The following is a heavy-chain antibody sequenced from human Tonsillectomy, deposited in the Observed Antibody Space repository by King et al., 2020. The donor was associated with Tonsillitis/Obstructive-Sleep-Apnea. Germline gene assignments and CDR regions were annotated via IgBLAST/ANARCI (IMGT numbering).Heavy chain of an antibody. Sequence: QLVQSGAEVKKPGASVKVSCKASGYTFTSYGITWVRQAPGQGLEWMGWISAYNGNTNYAQNFQGRVTMTTDTSTDTAYMELRSLRSDDTAVYYCARGRFLEWLLRTDYYYYMDVWGKGTTVTVSS. D-gene: IGHD3-3*01. CDR3: ARGRFLEWLLRTDYYYYMDV. CDR1: GYTFTSYG. V-gene: IGHV1-18*01. J-gene: IGHJ6*03. CDR2: ISAYNGNT.